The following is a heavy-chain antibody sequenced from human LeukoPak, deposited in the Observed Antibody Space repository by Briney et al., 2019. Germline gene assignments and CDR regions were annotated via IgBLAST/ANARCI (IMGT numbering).Heavy chain of an antibody. CDR2: IIPIFGTA. V-gene: IGHV1-69*06. CDR1: GGTFSSYA. CDR3: ARDSGYCSGGSCYRGPTYFDY. Sequence: SVKVSCKASGGTFSSYAISRVRQAPGQGLEWMGGIIPIFGTANYAQKFQGRVTITADKSTSTAYMELSSLRSEDTAVYYCARDSGYCSGGSCYRGPTYFDYWGQGTLVTVSS. J-gene: IGHJ4*02. D-gene: IGHD2-15*01.